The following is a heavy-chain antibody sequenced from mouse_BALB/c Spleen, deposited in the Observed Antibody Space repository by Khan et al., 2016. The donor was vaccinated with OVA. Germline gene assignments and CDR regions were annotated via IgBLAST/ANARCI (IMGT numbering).Heavy chain of an antibody. CDR2: IWGDGTT. Sequence: VQLQESGPGLVAPSQSLSITCTVSGFSLTGYGVTWVRQPPGKGLEWLGMIWGDGTTDYKSALKSRLSINKDNSKNQVFLKMNSLQTDDTARYYCASAYYGNYREAMDYWGQGTSVTVSS. J-gene: IGHJ4*01. V-gene: IGHV2-6-7*01. CDR3: ASAYYGNYREAMDY. CDR1: GFSLTGYG. D-gene: IGHD2-10*01.